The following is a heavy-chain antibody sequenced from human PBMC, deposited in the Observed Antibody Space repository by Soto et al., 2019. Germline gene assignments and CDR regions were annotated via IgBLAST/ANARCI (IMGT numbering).Heavy chain of an antibody. D-gene: IGHD2-2*02. CDR2: ISTAHSDV. CDR3: ARDLTYIRQY. V-gene: IGHV1-18*01. Sequence: QVQLVQSADEVKKPGASVKVSCKTSGYTFTDYGISWVRQAPGQGLEWMGWISTAHSDVGYAQKFQGRFTMTTDKSTSTASMELRSLTSDDTAVYFCARDLTYIRQYWGQGTLVTVSS. CDR1: GYTFTDYG. J-gene: IGHJ4*02.